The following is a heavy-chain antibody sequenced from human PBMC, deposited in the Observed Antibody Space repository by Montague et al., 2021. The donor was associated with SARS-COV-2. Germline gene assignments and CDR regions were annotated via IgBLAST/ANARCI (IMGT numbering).Heavy chain of an antibody. CDR3: ARGADYDFWSGYLRYKWFDP. CDR2: INHSGNT. CDR1: GGSLSGYY. Sequence: SETLSLTCAVYGGSLSGYYWAWIRQTPGKGLEWIGEINHSGNTNXNPSLKSRLTISVDTSKKQFSLKLSSVTTAHTAVYYCARGADYDFWSGYLRYKWFDPWGLGTPVTVSA. V-gene: IGHV4-34*01. J-gene: IGHJ5*02. D-gene: IGHD3-3*01.